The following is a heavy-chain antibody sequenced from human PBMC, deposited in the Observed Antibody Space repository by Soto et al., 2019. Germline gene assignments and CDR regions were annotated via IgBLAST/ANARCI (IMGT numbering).Heavy chain of an antibody. V-gene: IGHV3-30-3*01. CDR1: GFTFSSYA. CDR2: ISYDGSNK. CDR3: ARLYSSSSQYYYYYGMDV. D-gene: IGHD6-6*01. J-gene: IGHJ6*02. Sequence: QVQLVESGGGVVQPGRSLRLSCAASGFTFSSYAMHWVRQAPGKGLEWVAVISYDGSNKYYADSVKGRFTISRDNSKNTLYLQMNSLRAEDTAVYYCARLYSSSSQYYYYYGMDVWGQGTTVTVSS.